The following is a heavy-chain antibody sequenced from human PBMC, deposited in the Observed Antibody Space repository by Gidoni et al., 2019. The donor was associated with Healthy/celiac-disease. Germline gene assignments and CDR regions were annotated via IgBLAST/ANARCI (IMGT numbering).Heavy chain of an antibody. CDR1: GFTFSSYD. CDR3: ARGERYYGSGSTNGYYGMDV. CDR2: IGTAGDP. D-gene: IGHD3-10*01. J-gene: IGHJ6*02. Sequence: EVQLVESGGGLVQPGGSLRLSCAASGFTFSSYDMPWVRQATGKGLEWVSAIGTAGDPYYPGSVKGRFTISRENAKNSLYLQMNSLRAGDTAVYYCARGERYYGSGSTNGYYGMDVWGQGTTVTVSS. V-gene: IGHV3-13*05.